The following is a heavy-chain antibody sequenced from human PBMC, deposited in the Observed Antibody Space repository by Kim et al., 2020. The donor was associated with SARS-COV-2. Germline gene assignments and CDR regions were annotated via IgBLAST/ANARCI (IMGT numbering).Heavy chain of an antibody. CDR3: ARDLGGGYDILTGSLVPYYYGMDV. J-gene: IGHJ6*02. V-gene: IGHV4-59*13. CDR2: IYYSGST. CDR1: GGSISSYY. Sequence: SETLSLTCTVSGGSISSYYWSWIRQPPGKGLEWIGYIYYSGSTNYNLSLKSRVTISVDTSKNQFSLKLSSVTAADTAVYYCARDLGGGYDILTGSLVPYYYGMDVWGQGTTVTVSS. D-gene: IGHD3-9*01.